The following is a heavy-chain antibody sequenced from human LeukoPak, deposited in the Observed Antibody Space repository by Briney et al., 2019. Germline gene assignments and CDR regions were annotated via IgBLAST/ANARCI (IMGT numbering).Heavy chain of an antibody. D-gene: IGHD5-18*01. Sequence: GGSLRLSCAASGFTFSSYWMHWVRQAPGKGLVWVSRINSDGSSTSYADSVKGRFTISRDNAKNTLYLQMNSLRAEDTAVYYCATDSYGYYYLDYWGQGTLVTVSS. J-gene: IGHJ4*02. CDR1: GFTFSSYW. CDR3: ATDSYGYYYLDY. V-gene: IGHV3-74*01. CDR2: INSDGSST.